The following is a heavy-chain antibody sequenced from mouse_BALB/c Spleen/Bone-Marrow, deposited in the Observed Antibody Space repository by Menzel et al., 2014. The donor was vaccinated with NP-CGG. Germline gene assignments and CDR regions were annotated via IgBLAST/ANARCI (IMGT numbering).Heavy chain of an antibody. J-gene: IGHJ1*01. V-gene: IGHV1-9*01. CDR1: GYTFSRYW. D-gene: IGHD1-1*01. Sequence: QVQLQQSGAELMKPGASVKISCKATGYTFSRYWIERVKQRPGHGLEWIGEILPGSGSTNYNEKFKGKATFTADTSSNTAYMQLSSLTSEDSAVYYCARWGYGSSYVGYFDVWGAGTTVTVSS. CDR2: ILPGSGST. CDR3: ARWGYGSSYVGYFDV.